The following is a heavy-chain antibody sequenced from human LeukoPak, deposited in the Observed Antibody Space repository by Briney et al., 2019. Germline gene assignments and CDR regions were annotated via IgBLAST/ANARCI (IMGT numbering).Heavy chain of an antibody. D-gene: IGHD4-17*01. Sequence: SETLSLTCAVSGVSFNDYYWSWVRQTPGQGLEWNGEINHSRYTNAGPSLKSRVTLSIDTSRKQFSLNLRSVTVADSGIYYCTRMTTGHDYWGQGTLVTVSS. CDR2: INHSRYT. V-gene: IGHV4-34*01. CDR1: GVSFNDYY. CDR3: TRMTTGHDY. J-gene: IGHJ4*02.